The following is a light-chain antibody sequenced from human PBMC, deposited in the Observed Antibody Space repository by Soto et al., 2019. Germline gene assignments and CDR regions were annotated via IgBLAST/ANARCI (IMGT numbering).Light chain of an antibody. Sequence: IGLTQSAATLSLSPGERATLSCRASQSVSSYLAWYQQKPGQAPRLLIYDASNRATGIPARFSGSGSGTDFTLTISSLEPEDFAVYYCQQRSNWPPVTFGQGTRLAIK. CDR3: QQRSNWPPVT. CDR2: DAS. V-gene: IGKV3-11*01. J-gene: IGKJ5*01. CDR1: QSVSSY.